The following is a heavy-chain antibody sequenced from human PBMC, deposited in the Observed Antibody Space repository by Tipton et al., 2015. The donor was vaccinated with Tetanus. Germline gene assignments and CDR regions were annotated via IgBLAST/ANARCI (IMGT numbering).Heavy chain of an antibody. Sequence: SLRLSCAASGFIFSSYGIHWVRQAPGKGLEWVAVSWYDGTDKYYADSVKGRFTISRDNSKYTLYLQMNSLRDEDTAVYYCAREADCSGGSCFSGDFDNWGQGTQVAVSS. CDR1: GFIFSSYG. CDR3: AREADCSGGSCFSGDFDN. J-gene: IGHJ4*02. CDR2: SWYDGTDK. V-gene: IGHV3-33*01. D-gene: IGHD2-15*01.